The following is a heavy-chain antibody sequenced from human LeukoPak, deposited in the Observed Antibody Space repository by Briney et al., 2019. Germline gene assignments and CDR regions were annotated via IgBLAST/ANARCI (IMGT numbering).Heavy chain of an antibody. CDR1: GFTFSSYW. V-gene: IGHV3-74*01. CDR3: ARGRITFGGVIVFDY. Sequence: GGSLRLSCAASGFTFSSYWMHWVRQAPGKGLVWVSRINSDGSSTSYADSVKGRFTISRDNAKNTLYLQMNSLRAEYTAVYYCARGRITFGGVIVFDYWGQGTLVTVSS. CDR2: INSDGSST. J-gene: IGHJ4*02. D-gene: IGHD3-16*02.